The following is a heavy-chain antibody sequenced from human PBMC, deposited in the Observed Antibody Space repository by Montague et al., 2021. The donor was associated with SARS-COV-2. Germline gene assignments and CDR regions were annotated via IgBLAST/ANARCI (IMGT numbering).Heavy chain of an antibody. CDR3: PRYTSRMYGSFDY. J-gene: IGHJ4*02. V-gene: IGHV2-5*02. CDR2: XYWDDDK. D-gene: IGHD3-16*02. CDR1: GFSLNTNGIG. Sequence: PALVKPTQTLTLTCTVSGFSLNTNGIGVGWIRQTPGEARAWLALXYWDDDKRYSPSLKTRLTITKDTSRNQVVLTMTNVDPGDTGTYFCPRYTSRMYGSFDYWGQGALVAVSS.